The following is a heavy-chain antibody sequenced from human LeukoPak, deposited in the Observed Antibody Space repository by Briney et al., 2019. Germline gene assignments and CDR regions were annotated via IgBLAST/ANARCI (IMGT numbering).Heavy chain of an antibody. J-gene: IGHJ4*02. D-gene: IGHD3-10*01. Sequence: GGSLRPSCAASGFTFSSYAMSWVRQAPGKGLEWVSAISGSGGSTYYADSVKGRFTISRDNSKNTLYLQMNSLRAEDTAVYYCAKDGLVRGVMDYFDYWGQGTLVTVSS. CDR3: AKDGLVRGVMDYFDY. CDR1: GFTFSSYA. V-gene: IGHV3-23*01. CDR2: ISGSGGST.